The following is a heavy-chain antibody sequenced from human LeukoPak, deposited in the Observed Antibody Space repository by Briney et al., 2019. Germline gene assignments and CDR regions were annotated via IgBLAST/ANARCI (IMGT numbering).Heavy chain of an antibody. CDR3: ASRGTADDYGDYGYYYYYMDV. CDR2: IYTSGST. J-gene: IGHJ6*03. V-gene: IGHV4-61*02. CDR1: GGSISSGSYY. Sequence: SQTLSLTCTVSGGSISSGSYYWSWIRQPAGKGLEWIGRIYTSGSTNYNPSLKSRVTISVDTSKNQFSLKLSSVTAADTAVYYCASRGTADDYGDYGYYYYYMDVWGKGTTVTISS. D-gene: IGHD4-17*01.